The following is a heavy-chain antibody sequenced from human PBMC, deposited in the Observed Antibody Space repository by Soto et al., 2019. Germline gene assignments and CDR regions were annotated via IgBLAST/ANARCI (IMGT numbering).Heavy chain of an antibody. J-gene: IGHJ6*02. CDR1: GGSISSGGYY. Sequence: QVQLQESGPGLVKPSQTLSLTCTVSGGSISSGGYYWSWIRQHPGKGLEWIGYIYYSGSTYYNPSLQRRVTISVDTSKNQFSLKLSSVTAADTAVYYCARDAPVVVGYYYYGMDVWGQGSTVTVSS. D-gene: IGHD2-21*01. CDR3: ARDAPVVVGYYYYGMDV. V-gene: IGHV4-31*03. CDR2: IYYSGST.